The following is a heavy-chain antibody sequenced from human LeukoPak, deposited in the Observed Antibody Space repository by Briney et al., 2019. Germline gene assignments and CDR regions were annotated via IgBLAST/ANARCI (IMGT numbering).Heavy chain of an antibody. CDR2: IYYSGST. V-gene: IGHV4-39*01. J-gene: IGHJ4*02. D-gene: IGHD6-19*01. CDR1: GGSNNSSSYY. CDR3: ARIWAVAPGLFDY. Sequence: SETLSLTCTVSGGSNNSSSYYWGWIRQPPGKGLEWNGSIYYSGSTYYNPSLKSRVTISVDKSKIQFSLKLSSVAAEDTAVYYCARIWAVAPGLFDYWGQGTLVTVSS.